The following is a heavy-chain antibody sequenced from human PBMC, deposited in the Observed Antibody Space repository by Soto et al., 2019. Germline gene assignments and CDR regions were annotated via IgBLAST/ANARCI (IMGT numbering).Heavy chain of an antibody. D-gene: IGHD2-15*01. CDR1: GFPFSAYN. J-gene: IGHJ6*04. CDR3: ARSPKVEVRGAS. V-gene: IGHV3-21*06. Sequence: GGSLRLSCTGSGFPFSAYNMNCVRQAPGKRLVWVSSIRVGSDRIYQPDSMKGRFSIFRNDAMNSVFLQIYSLRDEATAIYYCARSPKVEVRGASWRKGTPVTVSS. CDR2: IRVGSDRI.